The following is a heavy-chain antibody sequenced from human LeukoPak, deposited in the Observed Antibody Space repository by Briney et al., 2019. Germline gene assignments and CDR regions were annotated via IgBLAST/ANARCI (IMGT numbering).Heavy chain of an antibody. V-gene: IGHV3-9*01. CDR1: GFTFDDYA. D-gene: IGHD3-22*01. J-gene: IGHJ4*02. CDR3: AKDIYDSSSSFDY. CDR2: ISWNSGSI. Sequence: GGSLRLSCAASGFTFDDYAMHWVRQAPGKGLEWVSGISWNSGSIGYADSVKGRVTISRDNAKNSLYLQMNSLRAEDTALYYCAKDIYDSSSSFDYWGQGTLVTVSS.